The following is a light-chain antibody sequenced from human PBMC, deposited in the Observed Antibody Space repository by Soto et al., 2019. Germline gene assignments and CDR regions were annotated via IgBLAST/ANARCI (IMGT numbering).Light chain of an antibody. CDR1: QSVRSW. J-gene: IGKJ4*01. CDR3: QQYANYPLT. CDR2: DAS. Sequence: DIQMTQSPSTLSASVGDRVTITCRASQSVRSWLAWYQQKPGRAPKFLIYDASSLESGVLSRFSGSGSGTEFTLTISNLQPDDFATYYCQQYANYPLTFGGGTKVEI. V-gene: IGKV1-5*01.